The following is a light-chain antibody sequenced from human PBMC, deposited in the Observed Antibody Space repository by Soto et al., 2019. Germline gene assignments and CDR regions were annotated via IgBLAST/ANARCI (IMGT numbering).Light chain of an antibody. CDR2: EVT. Sequence: QSVLAQPPSASGSPGQSVTISCTGTSSDIGGYDYVSWYQHHPGKAPKLLIYEVTHRPSGVSNRFSGSKSGNTASLTISGLQAEDEADYYCSSYTISNTLPFVFGTGTKVTVL. CDR3: SSYTISNTLPFV. J-gene: IGLJ1*01. CDR1: SSDIGGYDY. V-gene: IGLV2-14*01.